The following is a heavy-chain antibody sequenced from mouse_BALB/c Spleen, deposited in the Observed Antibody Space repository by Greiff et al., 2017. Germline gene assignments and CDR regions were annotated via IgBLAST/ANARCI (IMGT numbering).Heavy chain of an antibody. D-gene: IGHD3-1*01. Sequence: QVQLHPPRPPLVRPPSSVKISCKASGYAFSSYWMNWVKQRPGQGLEWIGQIYPGDGDTNYNGKFKGTAPLTADKSSSTAYMQLSRLRSGGGAVYFCARRGLPSMDCWGQGTSDTVSS. CDR3: ARRGLPSMDC. CDR1: GYAFSSYW. J-gene: IGHJ4*01. CDR2: IYPGDGDT. V-gene: IGHV1-80*01.